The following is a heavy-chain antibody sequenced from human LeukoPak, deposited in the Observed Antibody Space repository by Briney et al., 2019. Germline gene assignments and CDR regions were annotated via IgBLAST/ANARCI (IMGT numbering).Heavy chain of an antibody. CDR3: ARDRWFGESLPAHFDY. Sequence: GGSLRLSCEASGSTLSSYSMSWVRQAPGKGLEWISYISSTANTIYYADSVKGRFIISRDNARNSLSLQMNSLRAEDTAVYYCARDRWFGESLPAHFDYWGQGTLVTVSS. CDR1: GSTLSSYS. J-gene: IGHJ4*02. V-gene: IGHV3-48*01. D-gene: IGHD3-10*01. CDR2: ISSTANTI.